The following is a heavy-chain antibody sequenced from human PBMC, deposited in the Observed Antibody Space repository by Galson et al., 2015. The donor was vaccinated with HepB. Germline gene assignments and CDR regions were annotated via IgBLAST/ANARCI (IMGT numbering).Heavy chain of an antibody. D-gene: IGHD6-19*01. CDR3: AKDHDSSGWFFH. CDR2: ISFDGRNK. CDR1: GFTFTSYP. J-gene: IGHJ4*02. Sequence: SLRLSCAASGFTFTSYPMHWVRQAPGKGLEWVAVISFDGRNKWYGDSVKGRFAISRDNPKNTLFLQMNSLRVEDTAVYYCAKDHDSSGWFFHWGQGTLVTVSS. V-gene: IGHV3-30*18.